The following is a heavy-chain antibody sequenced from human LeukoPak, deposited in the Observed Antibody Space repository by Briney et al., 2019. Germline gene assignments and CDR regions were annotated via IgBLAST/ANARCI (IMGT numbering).Heavy chain of an antibody. CDR2: ISGDGAKT. CDR3: AKLGVGSGSYSNYYYGMDV. D-gene: IGHD3-10*01. CDR1: GFTLSGCA. V-gene: IGHV3-23*01. Sequence: PGRSLRLSCAASGFTLSGCALSWVRQAPGKGLEWVAGISGDGAKTYYADSVKARFTISRDNSKNTLYLQMISLRAEDTAVYYCAKLGVGSGSYSNYYYGMDVWGQGTTVTVSS. J-gene: IGHJ6*02.